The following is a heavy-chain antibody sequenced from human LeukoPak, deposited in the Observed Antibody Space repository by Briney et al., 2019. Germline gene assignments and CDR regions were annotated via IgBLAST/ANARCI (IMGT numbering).Heavy chain of an antibody. D-gene: IGHD3-16*01. CDR2: ISAYDGNT. CDR3: ARDGFRGATDY. J-gene: IGHJ4*02. Sequence: ASVKVSCKASGYTFTSYGISWVRQAPGQGLEWIGWISAYDGNTNYAQKVQGRVTMTTDTSTTTVYMELRSLRSDDTAVYYCARDGFRGATDYWGQGTLVTVSS. CDR1: GYTFTSYG. V-gene: IGHV1-18*01.